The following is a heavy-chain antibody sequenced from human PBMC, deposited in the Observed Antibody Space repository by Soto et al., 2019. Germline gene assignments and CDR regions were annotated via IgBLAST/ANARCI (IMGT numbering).Heavy chain of an antibody. CDR1: GFTFSSYA. V-gene: IGHV3-30-3*01. CDR2: ISYDGSNK. J-gene: IGHJ4*02. Sequence: GGSLRLSCAASGFTFSSYAMHWVRQAPGKGLEWVAVISYDGSNKYYADSVKGRFTISRDNSKNTLYLQMNSLRAEDTAVYYCARESPYCSGGSCYFDYWGQGTLVTSPQ. CDR3: ARESPYCSGGSCYFDY. D-gene: IGHD2-15*01.